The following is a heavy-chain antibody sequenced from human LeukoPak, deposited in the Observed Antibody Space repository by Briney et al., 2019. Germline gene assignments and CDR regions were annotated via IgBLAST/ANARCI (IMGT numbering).Heavy chain of an antibody. V-gene: IGHV1-8*01. Sequence: ASVKVSCKASGYTFTSYDINWVRQATGQGLEWMGWMNPNSGNTGYAQKFQGRVTMTRNTSISTAYMELSSLRSEDTAVYYRAREGVGTAMVTQLYYYYGMDVWGQGTTVTVSS. CDR3: AREGVGTAMVTQLYYYYGMDV. CDR1: GYTFTSYD. CDR2: MNPNSGNT. J-gene: IGHJ6*02. D-gene: IGHD5-18*01.